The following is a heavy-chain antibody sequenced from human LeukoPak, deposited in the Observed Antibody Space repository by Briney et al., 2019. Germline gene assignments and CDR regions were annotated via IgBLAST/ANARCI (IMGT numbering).Heavy chain of an antibody. CDR1: GYSISSGYY. J-gene: IGHJ6*03. Sequence: PSETLSLTCTVSGYSISSGYYWGWIRQPPGKGLEWIGSIYHSGSTYYSPSLKSRVTISVDTSKNQFSLKLSSVTAADTAVYYCASEYSNYYYYYMDVWGKGTTVTVSS. V-gene: IGHV4-38-2*02. CDR2: IYHSGST. CDR3: ASEYSNYYYYYMDV. D-gene: IGHD1-26*01.